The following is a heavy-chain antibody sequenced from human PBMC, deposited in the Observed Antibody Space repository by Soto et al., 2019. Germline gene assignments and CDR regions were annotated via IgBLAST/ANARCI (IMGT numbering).Heavy chain of an antibody. J-gene: IGHJ5*02. CDR2: IYYSGST. CDR1: GCSISSSSYY. Sequence: SETLSLTCPVSGCSISSSSYYWGWIRQPPGKGLEWIGSIYYSGSTYYNPSLKSRVTISVDTSKNQFSLKLSSVTAADTAVYYCARERPDGARLDPWGQGTLVTVSS. D-gene: IGHD6-6*01. V-gene: IGHV4-39*07. CDR3: ARERPDGARLDP.